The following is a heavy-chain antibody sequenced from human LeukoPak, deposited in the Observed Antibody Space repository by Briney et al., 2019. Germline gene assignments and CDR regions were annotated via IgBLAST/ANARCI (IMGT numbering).Heavy chain of an antibody. J-gene: IGHJ4*02. V-gene: IGHV3-64*01. CDR3: ARVRDYVWGSSEVDY. Sequence: GGSLRLSCAASGFTFRSYAMQWVRQAPGKGLEYVSAITSNGGSTYYANSVKGRFTISRDNSKNTLYLQMGSLRGEDMAVYYCARVRDYVWGSSEVDYWGQGTLVTVSS. CDR1: GFTFRSYA. D-gene: IGHD3-16*01. CDR2: ITSNGGST.